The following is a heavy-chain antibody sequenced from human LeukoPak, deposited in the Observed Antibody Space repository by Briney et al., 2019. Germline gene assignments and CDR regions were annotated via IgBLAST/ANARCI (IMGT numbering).Heavy chain of an antibody. CDR1: GVTFCSYW. J-gene: IGHJ4*02. D-gene: IGHD6-19*01. Sequence: PGGSLRLSCAASGVTFCSYWMTWVRQAPGKGLECVAHIKPDGSEKHYVDSVEGGFTISRDKAKNSLFLEMNSLRAEDTAVYYCARGRMAVAGSYEYWGQGTLVTVSS. CDR3: ARGRMAVAGSYEY. CDR2: IKPDGSEK. V-gene: IGHV3-7*05.